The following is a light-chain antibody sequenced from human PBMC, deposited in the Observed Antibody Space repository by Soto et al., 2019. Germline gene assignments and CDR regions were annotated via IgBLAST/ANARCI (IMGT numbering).Light chain of an antibody. J-gene: IGKJ4*01. CDR2: WAS. CDR1: QTLFFSSHNKTF. V-gene: IGKV4-1*01. CDR3: QQYFSTPLS. Sequence: DIVMTQSPDSLAVSLGERATIYCKSSQTLFFSSHNKTFLAWYQQKPGQPPKLLVHWASSRETGVPDRFSGSGSETDFTLTISSLQAADVAVYYCQQYFSTPLSFGGGTKVEIK.